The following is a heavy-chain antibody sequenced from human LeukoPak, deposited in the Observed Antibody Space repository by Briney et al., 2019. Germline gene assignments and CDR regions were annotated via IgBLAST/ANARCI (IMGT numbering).Heavy chain of an antibody. CDR1: GGSISSSSYY. Sequence: PSETLSLTCTVSGGSISSSSYYWGWIRQPPGKGLEWIGSIYYSGSTYYNPSLKSRVTISVDTSKNQFSLKLSSVTAADTAVYYCARTTHYYDSSGYLYYFDYWGQGTLVTVSS. D-gene: IGHD3-22*01. J-gene: IGHJ4*02. V-gene: IGHV4-39*07. CDR3: ARTTHYYDSSGYLYYFDY. CDR2: IYYSGST.